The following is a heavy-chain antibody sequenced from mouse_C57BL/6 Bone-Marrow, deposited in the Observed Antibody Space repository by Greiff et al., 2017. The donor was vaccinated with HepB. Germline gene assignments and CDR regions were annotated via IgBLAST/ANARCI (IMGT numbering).Heavy chain of an antibody. CDR1: GYTFTSYG. D-gene: IGHD4-1*02. Sequence: QVQLKESGAELARPGASVKLSCKASGYTFTSYGISWVKQRTGQGLEWIGEIYPRSGNTYYNEKFKGKATLTADKSSSTAYMELRSLTSEDSAVYFCASGQLGRGGYWGQGTTLTVSS. CDR2: IYPRSGNT. CDR3: ASGQLGRGGY. V-gene: IGHV1-81*01. J-gene: IGHJ2*01.